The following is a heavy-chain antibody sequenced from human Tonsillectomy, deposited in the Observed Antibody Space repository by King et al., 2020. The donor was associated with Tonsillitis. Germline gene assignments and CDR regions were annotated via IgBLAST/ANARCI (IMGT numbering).Heavy chain of an antibody. CDR1: RFTFSNYT. D-gene: IGHD3-3*01. J-gene: IGHJ3*02. CDR3: ARRRIITIISAAAFDI. CDR2: ISYDGSNK. Sequence: VQLVESGGGVVQPGRSLRLSCAASRFTFSNYTMNWFRQAPGKGLEWVAVISYDGSNKYYADSVKGRFTISRDNSKKTLYLQMNSLRADDTAVYYCARRRIITIISAAAFDIWGQGTMVTVSS. V-gene: IGHV3-30-3*01.